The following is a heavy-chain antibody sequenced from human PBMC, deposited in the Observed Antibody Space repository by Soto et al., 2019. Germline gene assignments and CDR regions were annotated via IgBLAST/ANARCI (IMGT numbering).Heavy chain of an antibody. CDR2: QTGST. CDR3: AVIKGGAGGNGY. D-gene: IGHD2-8*02. J-gene: IGHJ4*02. CDR1: GGSVTSGSYH. Sequence: QVQLQESGPGLIKPSETLSLTCTVSGGSVTSGSYHWTWIRQPPGKGLEWIGQTGSTNYNPSLKRGXXKXVXXSKNQFSLSLSSVTAADTAVYYCAVIKGGAGGNGYWGQGTQVTVSS. V-gene: IGHV4-61*01.